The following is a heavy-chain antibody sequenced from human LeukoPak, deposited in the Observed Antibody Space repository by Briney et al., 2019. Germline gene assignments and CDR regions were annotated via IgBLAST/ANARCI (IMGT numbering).Heavy chain of an antibody. Sequence: ASVTVSFKASGYTFTVYYMHWVRQAPGQGLEWMGWINPNSGGTNYAQKFQGRVTMTRDTSISTAYMELSRLRSDDTAVYYCASGGERFLEWLFVFDYWGQGTLVTVSS. V-gene: IGHV1-2*02. D-gene: IGHD3-3*01. CDR2: INPNSGGT. CDR1: GYTFTVYY. J-gene: IGHJ4*02. CDR3: ASGGERFLEWLFVFDY.